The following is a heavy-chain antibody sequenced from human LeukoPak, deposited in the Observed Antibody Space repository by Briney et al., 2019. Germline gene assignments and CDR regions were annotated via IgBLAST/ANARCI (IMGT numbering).Heavy chain of an antibody. J-gene: IGHJ4*02. CDR1: GFTFSSYS. CDR3: ARAPFWSGYYPDY. D-gene: IGHD3-3*01. Sequence: GGSLRLSCAASGFTFSSYSMNWVRQAPGKGLEWVSYISSSSSTIYYADSVKGRFTISRDNAKNSLTLQMNSLRAEDTAVYYCARAPFWSGYYPDYWGQGTLVTVSS. CDR2: ISSSSSTI. V-gene: IGHV3-48*01.